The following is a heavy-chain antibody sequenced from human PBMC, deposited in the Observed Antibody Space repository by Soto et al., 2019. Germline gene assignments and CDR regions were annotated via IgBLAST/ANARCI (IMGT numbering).Heavy chain of an antibody. J-gene: IGHJ4*02. CDR2: ISYDGSRK. CDR1: GFNSGSHA. V-gene: IGHV3-30-3*01. CDR3: ARDLTDNYSLDS. Sequence: RVSCGAAGFNSGSHAIHRVSKAPGKGLEWVAFISYDGSRKYYADSVKGRCTISRDNSKNTLYLQINSLTVEDTAIYYCARDLTDNYSLDSWGQGTLVTVSS. D-gene: IGHD4-4*01.